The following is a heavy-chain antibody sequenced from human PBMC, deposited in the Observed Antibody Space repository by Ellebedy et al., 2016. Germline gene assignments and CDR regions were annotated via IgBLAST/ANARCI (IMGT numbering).Heavy chain of an antibody. V-gene: IGHV3-21*01. CDR1: GFTFSSYS. J-gene: IGHJ4*02. CDR3: ARAYTVDY. Sequence: GESLKISXAASGFTFSSYSMNWVRQAPGKGLEWVSSISSSSSYIYYADSVKGRFTISRDNAKNSLYLQMNSLRAEDTAVYYCARAYTVDYWGQGTLVTVSS. CDR2: ISSSSSYI.